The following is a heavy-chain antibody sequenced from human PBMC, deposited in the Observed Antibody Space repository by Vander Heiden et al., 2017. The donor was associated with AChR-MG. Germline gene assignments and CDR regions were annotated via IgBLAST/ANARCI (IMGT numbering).Heavy chain of an antibody. CDR1: GYTFTSYA. D-gene: IGHD3-10*01. V-gene: IGHV1-3*01. CDR3: ARDPAVWFRELVRSDAFDI. CDR2: INAGNGNT. J-gene: IGHJ3*02. Sequence: QVQLVQSGAEVKKPGASVKVSCKASGYTFTSYAMHWVRQAPGQRLEWMGWINAGNGNTKYSQKFQGRVTITRDTSASTAYMELSGLRSEDTAVYYCARDPAVWFRELVRSDAFDIWGQGTMVTVSS.